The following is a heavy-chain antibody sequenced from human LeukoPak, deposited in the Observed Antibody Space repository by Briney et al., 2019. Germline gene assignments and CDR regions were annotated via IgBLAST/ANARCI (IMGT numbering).Heavy chain of an antibody. CDR3: ARVGYYDSSGYYYGPIDY. J-gene: IGHJ4*02. V-gene: IGHV4-31*11. Sequence: NPSETLSLTCAVYGGSFSGYYWSWIRQHPGKGLEWIGYIYYSGSTYYNPSLKSRVTISVDTSKNQFSLKLSSVTAADTAVYYCARVGYYDSSGYYYGPIDYWGQGTLVTVSS. D-gene: IGHD3-22*01. CDR1: GGSFSGYY. CDR2: IYYSGST.